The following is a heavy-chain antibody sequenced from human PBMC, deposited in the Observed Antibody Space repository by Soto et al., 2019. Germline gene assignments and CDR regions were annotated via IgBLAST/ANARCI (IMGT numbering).Heavy chain of an antibody. J-gene: IGHJ4*02. CDR1: GGSISSYY. CDR3: ARDAYNYDSRVFYDRGVDH. D-gene: IGHD3-22*01. Sequence: QVQLQESGPGLVKPSETLSLTCSVSGGSISSYYWSWIRQPPGEGLEWIGYVYYSGSTKYNPSLKSRVTISMHASNNQLSLKLSSVTAADTAVYYCARDAYNYDSRVFYDRGVDHWGQGTLVTVSS. V-gene: IGHV4-59*01. CDR2: VYYSGST.